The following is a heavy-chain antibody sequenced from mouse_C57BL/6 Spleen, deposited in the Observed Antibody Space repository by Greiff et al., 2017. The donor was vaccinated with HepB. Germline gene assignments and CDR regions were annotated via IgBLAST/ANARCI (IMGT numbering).Heavy chain of an antibody. J-gene: IGHJ4*01. Sequence: EVKLVESGGGLVQPQGSLKLSCAASGFTFNTYAMHWVRQAPGKGLEWVARIRSKSSNYATYYADSVKDRFTISRDDSQSMLYLQMNNLKTEDTAMYDCVRGWDYGSSLYAVDYWGQGTSVTVSS. D-gene: IGHD1-1*01. CDR3: VRGWDYGSSLYAVDY. CDR2: IRSKSSNYAT. V-gene: IGHV10-3*01. CDR1: GFTFNTYA.